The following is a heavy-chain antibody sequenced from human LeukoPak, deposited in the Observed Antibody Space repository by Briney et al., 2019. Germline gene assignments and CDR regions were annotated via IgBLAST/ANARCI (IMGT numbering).Heavy chain of an antibody. J-gene: IGHJ5*02. D-gene: IGHD6-13*01. CDR2: ISGSGGST. V-gene: IGHV3-23*01. Sequence: GGSLRLSCAASGFTFSSYAMSWVRQAPGKGLEWASAISGSGGSTYYADSMKGRFTISRDNSKSTLYLQMNSLRAEDTAVYYCAKGTAAAGIPWFDRWGQGTLVTVSS. CDR3: AKGTAAAGIPWFDR. CDR1: GFTFSSYA.